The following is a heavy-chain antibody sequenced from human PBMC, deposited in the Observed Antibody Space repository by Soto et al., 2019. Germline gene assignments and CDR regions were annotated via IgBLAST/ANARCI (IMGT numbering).Heavy chain of an antibody. J-gene: IGHJ4*02. CDR2: IWYDGSNK. V-gene: IGHV3-33*06. D-gene: IGHD6-19*01. CDR3: AKDKGYSSGSRGFDY. CDR1: GFTFSSYG. Sequence: PGGSLRLSCAASGFTFSSYGMHWVRQAPCKGLEWVAVIWYDGSNKYYADSVKGRFTISRDNSKNTLYLKMNSLRAEDTAVYYCAKDKGYSSGSRGFDYWGQGTLVTVSS.